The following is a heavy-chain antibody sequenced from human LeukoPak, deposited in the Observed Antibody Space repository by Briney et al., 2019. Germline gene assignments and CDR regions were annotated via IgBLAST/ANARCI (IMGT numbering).Heavy chain of an antibody. Sequence: GGSLRLSCAPFGFTFSNYAMNWVRQAPGKGLEWGSSISGSSSYIYYADSVKGRFSISRDNAKNSLYLQMNSLRAEDTAVYYCARDLLGWELHYFDYWGQGTLVTVSS. CDR1: GFTFSNYA. V-gene: IGHV3-21*01. J-gene: IGHJ4*02. D-gene: IGHD1-26*01. CDR2: ISGSSSYI. CDR3: ARDLLGWELHYFDY.